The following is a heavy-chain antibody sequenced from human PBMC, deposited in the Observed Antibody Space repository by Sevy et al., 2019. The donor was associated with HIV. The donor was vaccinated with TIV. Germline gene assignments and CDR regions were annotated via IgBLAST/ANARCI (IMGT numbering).Heavy chain of an antibody. D-gene: IGHD3-10*01. CDR2: IYYSGST. V-gene: IGHV4-59*01. CDR1: GGSISSYY. Sequence: SETLSLTCTVSGGSISSYYWSWIQQPPGKGLEWIGYIYYSGSTNYNPSLKSRVTISVDTSKNQFSLKLSSVTAADTAVYYCAREAGYYGSGSYYSHWFDPWGQGTLVTVSS. J-gene: IGHJ5*02. CDR3: AREAGYYGSGSYYSHWFDP.